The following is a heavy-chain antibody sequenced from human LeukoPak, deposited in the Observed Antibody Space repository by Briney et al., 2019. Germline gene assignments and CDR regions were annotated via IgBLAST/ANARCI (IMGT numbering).Heavy chain of an antibody. Sequence: GESLKISCKGSGYSFTSYWIGWVRQMSGKGLEWMGIIYPGDSDTRYSPSFQGQVTISADKSISTAYLQWSSLKASDTAMYYCARRISYYYDSSGYYFDYWGQGTLVTVSS. CDR3: ARRISYYYDSSGYYFDY. J-gene: IGHJ4*02. D-gene: IGHD3-22*01. CDR2: IYPGDSDT. V-gene: IGHV5-51*01. CDR1: GYSFTSYW.